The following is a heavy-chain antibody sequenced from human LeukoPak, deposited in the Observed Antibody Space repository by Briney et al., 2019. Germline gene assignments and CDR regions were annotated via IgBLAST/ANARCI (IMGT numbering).Heavy chain of an antibody. V-gene: IGHV4-59*08. CDR3: ARHGGDYSSGWYRPRYFDY. Sequence: SETLSLTCTVSGGSISSYYWSWIRQPPGKGLEWIGYIYYSGSTNYNPSLKSRVTISVDTSKIQFSLKLSSVAAADTAVYYCARHGGDYSSGWYRPRYFDYWGQGTLVTVSS. CDR2: IYYSGST. J-gene: IGHJ4*02. D-gene: IGHD6-19*01. CDR1: GGSISSYY.